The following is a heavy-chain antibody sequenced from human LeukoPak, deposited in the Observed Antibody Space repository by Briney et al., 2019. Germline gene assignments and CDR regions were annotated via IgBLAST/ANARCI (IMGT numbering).Heavy chain of an antibody. CDR2: ISYDGSNK. CDR3: ARDHSGSYTQSPRRWPFDY. Sequence: GGSLRLSCAASGFTFSSYAMHWVRQAPGKGLEWVAVISYDGSNKYYADSVKGRFTISRDNSKNTLYLQMNSLRAEDTAVYYCARDHSGSYTQSPRRWPFDYWGQGTLVTVSS. CDR1: GFTFSSYA. D-gene: IGHD1-26*01. V-gene: IGHV3-30-3*01. J-gene: IGHJ4*02.